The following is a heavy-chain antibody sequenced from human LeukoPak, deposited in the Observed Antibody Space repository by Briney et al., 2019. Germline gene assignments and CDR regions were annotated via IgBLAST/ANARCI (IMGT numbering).Heavy chain of an antibody. CDR2: IYDSGST. V-gene: IGHV4-59*01. CDR3: ARVVYGDYAGDIYNWFDP. D-gene: IGHD4-17*01. J-gene: IGHJ5*02. Sequence: SETLSLTCTVSGGSMSSYYWSWIRQPPGKGLEWIGYIYDSGSTYNPSLKSRVTMSVDTSKNQFSLKLSSVTAADTAVYYCARVVYGDYAGDIYNWFDPWGQGTQVTVSS. CDR1: GGSMSSYY.